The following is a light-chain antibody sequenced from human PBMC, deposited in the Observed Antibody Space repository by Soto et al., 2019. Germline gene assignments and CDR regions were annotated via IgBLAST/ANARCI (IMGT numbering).Light chain of an antibody. CDR3: QSYDSSLSGSGV. CDR2: GNT. CDR1: SSNIGAGYD. Sequence: QTVLTQPPSVSGAPGQRVTISCTGGSSNIGAGYDVHWYQQLPGTAPKPLIYGNTNRRSGVPDRFSGSKSGTSASLAITGLQAEDEADYYCQSYDSSLSGSGVFGGGTKLTVL. V-gene: IGLV1-40*01. J-gene: IGLJ3*02.